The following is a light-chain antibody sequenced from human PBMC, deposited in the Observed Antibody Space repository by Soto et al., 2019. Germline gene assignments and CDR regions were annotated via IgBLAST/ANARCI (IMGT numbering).Light chain of an antibody. CDR1: TGAVTSGNY. V-gene: IGLV7-46*01. CDR3: LLSYSGTNWV. CDR2: DTT. J-gene: IGLJ3*02. Sequence: QSVLTQEPSLTVSPGGTVTLTCGSSTGAVTSGNYPYWFQKKPGQAPRTLIYDTTNKQSWTPARFSGSLLGGKAALTLAGAQTDDEADYYCLLSYSGTNWVFGGGTKLTVI.